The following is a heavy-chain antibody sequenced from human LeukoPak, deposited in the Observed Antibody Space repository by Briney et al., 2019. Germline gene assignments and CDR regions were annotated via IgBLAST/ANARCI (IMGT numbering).Heavy chain of an antibody. CDR3: ARQLGYCSDGSCYFDY. J-gene: IGHJ4*02. Sequence: GGSLRLSCAASGFTFSNSAMSWVRQSPGRGLEWLAAISESGGATYYANSVRGRFTISRDNSKNTLHLQMNSLRAEDTAVYHCARQLGYCSDGSCYFDYWGQGTLVTVSS. CDR2: ISESGGAT. D-gene: IGHD2-15*01. CDR1: GFTFSNSA. V-gene: IGHV3-23*01.